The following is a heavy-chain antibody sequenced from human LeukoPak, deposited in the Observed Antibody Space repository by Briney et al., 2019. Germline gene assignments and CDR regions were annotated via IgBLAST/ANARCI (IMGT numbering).Heavy chain of an antibody. Sequence: GGSLRLSCAASGFTFNTYAMSWVRQAPGKGLEWVSANSGSDAGTYYADSVKGRFTISRDNSTNTLYLQMNSLRAEDAAVYYCAKAPLGRCTGVICYCFDSWGQGTLVTVSS. J-gene: IGHJ4*02. D-gene: IGHD2-15*01. CDR3: AKAPLGRCTGVICYCFDS. CDR1: GFTFNTYA. V-gene: IGHV3-23*01. CDR2: NSGSDAGT.